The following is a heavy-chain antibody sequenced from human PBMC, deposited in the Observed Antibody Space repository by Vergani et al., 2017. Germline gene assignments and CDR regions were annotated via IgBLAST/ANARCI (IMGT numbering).Heavy chain of an antibody. Sequence: EVQLVQSGAEVKKPGESLKISCKGSGYSFTSYWIGWVRQMPGKGLEWMGIIYPGDSDTRYSPSFQGQVTISADKSLSTAYLQWSSLKASDTAMYYCARRGRYCSSTSCYGGDYYYGMDVWGQGTTVTVSS. CDR1: GYSFTSYW. J-gene: IGHJ6*02. CDR3: ARRGRYCSSTSCYGGDYYYGMDV. CDR2: IYPGDSDT. V-gene: IGHV5-51*01. D-gene: IGHD2-2*01.